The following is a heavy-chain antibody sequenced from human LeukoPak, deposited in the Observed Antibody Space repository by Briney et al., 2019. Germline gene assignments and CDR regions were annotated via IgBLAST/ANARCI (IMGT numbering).Heavy chain of an antibody. Sequence: GGSLRLSCAASGFTFSSYGMHWVRQAPGKGLEWVAVIWYDGSNKYYADSVKGRFTISRDNSKNTLYLQMNSLRAEDTAVYYCARDSPNYGDYYFDYWGQGTLVTASS. J-gene: IGHJ4*02. V-gene: IGHV3-33*01. CDR3: ARDSPNYGDYYFDY. CDR2: IWYDGSNK. CDR1: GFTFSSYG. D-gene: IGHD4-17*01.